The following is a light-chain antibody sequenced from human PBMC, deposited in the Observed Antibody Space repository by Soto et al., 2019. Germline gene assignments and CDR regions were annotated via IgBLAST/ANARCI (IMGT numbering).Light chain of an antibody. CDR1: SGSIASNY. CDR3: ESYDSSNVV. CDR2: EDN. Sequence: NFMLTQPHSVSESPRKTVTLSCTRSSGSIASNYVQLYQQRPGSAPTTVIYEDNQRPSGVPDRFSGSIDSSSNSASLTISGLKTEDEADYSCESYDSSNVVFGGGTKVT. V-gene: IGLV6-57*04. J-gene: IGLJ2*01.